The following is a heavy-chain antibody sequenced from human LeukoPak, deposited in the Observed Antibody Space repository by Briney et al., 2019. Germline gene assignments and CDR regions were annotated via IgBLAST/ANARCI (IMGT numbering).Heavy chain of an antibody. D-gene: IGHD1-26*01. CDR3: AKGQWELLLWLDY. V-gene: IGHV3-9*03. Sequence: GGSLRLSCAASGFIFSTYSMIWVRQAPGKGLEWVSGISWNSGSIGYADSVKGRFTISRDNAKSSLYLQMNSLRAEDMALYYCAKGQWELLLWLDYWGQGTLVTVSS. J-gene: IGHJ4*02. CDR1: GFIFSTYS. CDR2: ISWNSGSI.